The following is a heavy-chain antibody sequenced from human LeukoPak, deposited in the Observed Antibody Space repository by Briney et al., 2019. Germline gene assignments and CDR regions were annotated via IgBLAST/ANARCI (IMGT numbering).Heavy chain of an antibody. CDR1: GYTFTSYG. CDR3: ARAGVWDYSDTSGYHNGAFDF. J-gene: IGHJ3*01. V-gene: IGHV1-18*01. D-gene: IGHD3-22*01. CDR2: ISAYNGNT. Sequence: WASVKVSCKASGYTFTSYGISWVRQAPGQGLEWMGWISAYNGNTNYAQKLQGRVTMTTDTSTSTAYMELRSLRSDDTAVYYCARAGVWDYSDTSGYHNGAFDFWGQGTMVTVSS.